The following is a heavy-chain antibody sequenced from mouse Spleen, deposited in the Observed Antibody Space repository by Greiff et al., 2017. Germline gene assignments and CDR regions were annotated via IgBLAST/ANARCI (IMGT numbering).Heavy chain of an antibody. CDR2: INPSTGGT. J-gene: IGHJ3*01. D-gene: IGHD2-4*01. Sequence: EVQLQQSGPELVKPGASVKISCKASGYSFTGYYMNWVKQSPEKSLEWIGEINPSTGGTTYNQKFKAKATLTVDKSSSTAYMQLKSLTSEDSAVYYCARGYDYLAWFAYWGQGTLVTVSA. V-gene: IGHV1-42*01. CDR1: GYSFTGYY. CDR3: ARGYDYLAWFAY.